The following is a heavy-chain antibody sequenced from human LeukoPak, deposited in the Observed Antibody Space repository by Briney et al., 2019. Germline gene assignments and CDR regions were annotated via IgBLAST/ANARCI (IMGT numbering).Heavy chain of an antibody. Sequence: ASVTVSCKASGYTFTSYYMHWVRQAPGQGLEWMGIINPSGGSTSYAQKFQGRVTMTRDMSTSTVYMELSSLRSEDTAVYYCARGLNDFWSGYIPRYYYYYMDVWGKGTTVTVSS. D-gene: IGHD3-3*01. V-gene: IGHV1-46*01. CDR3: ARGLNDFWSGYIPRYYYYYMDV. J-gene: IGHJ6*03. CDR2: INPSGGST. CDR1: GYTFTSYY.